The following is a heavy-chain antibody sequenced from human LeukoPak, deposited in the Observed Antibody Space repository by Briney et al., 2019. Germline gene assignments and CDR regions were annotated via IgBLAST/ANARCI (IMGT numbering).Heavy chain of an antibody. J-gene: IGHJ5*02. Sequence: GASVKVSCKASGYTFTSYYIHWVRQAPGQGLEWMGWINPHSGDTNYAENLQGRVTMTRDTSITTAYMDLSRLRSDDTAIYFCARDLYSGYDFPWFDPWGQGTLVTVSS. D-gene: IGHD5-12*01. V-gene: IGHV1-2*02. CDR3: ARDLYSGYDFPWFDP. CDR1: GYTFTSYY. CDR2: INPHSGDT.